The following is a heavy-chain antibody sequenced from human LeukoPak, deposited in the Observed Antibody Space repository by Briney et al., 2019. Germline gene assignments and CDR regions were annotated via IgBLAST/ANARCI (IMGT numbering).Heavy chain of an antibody. D-gene: IGHD3-10*01. CDR1: GYSISSGYY. Sequence: SETLSLTCTVSGYSISSGYYWGWIRQPPGKGLEWIGSIYHSGSTYYNPSLKSRVTISVDTSKNQFSLKLSSVTAADTAVYYCARLPSIYGSGSSLFDYWGQGTLVTVSS. CDR2: IYHSGST. J-gene: IGHJ4*02. V-gene: IGHV4-38-2*02. CDR3: ARLPSIYGSGSSLFDY.